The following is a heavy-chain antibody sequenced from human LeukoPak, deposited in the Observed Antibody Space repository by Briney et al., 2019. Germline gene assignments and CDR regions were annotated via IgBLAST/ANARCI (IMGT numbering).Heavy chain of an antibody. Sequence: SETLSLTCAVSGYSISSGYYWGWIRQPPGKGLEWIGSIYHSGSTYYNPSLKSRVTISVDTSKNQFSLKLSSVTAADTAVYYCARRWDGKTFDYWGRGTLVTVSS. J-gene: IGHJ4*02. CDR1: GYSISSGYY. CDR3: ARRWDGKTFDY. V-gene: IGHV4-38-2*01. CDR2: IYHSGST. D-gene: IGHD1-26*01.